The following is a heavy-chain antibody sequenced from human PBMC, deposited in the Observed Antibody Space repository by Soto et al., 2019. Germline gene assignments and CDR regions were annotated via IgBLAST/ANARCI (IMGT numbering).Heavy chain of an antibody. J-gene: IGHJ5*02. CDR2: IFANGHT. CDR3: VASLAASGLNWLDP. V-gene: IGHV4-4*07. D-gene: IGHD6-13*01. CDR1: GGSISEKY. Sequence: QLQLQESGPGLVQASETLSLTCIVSGGSISEKYWNWVRQPPGKGLEWIGLIFANGHTDYNPSLKRPVTMSVDAYKNQFSLRLTSMTAADTAVYYCVASLAASGLNWLDPWGRGTLVTVSS.